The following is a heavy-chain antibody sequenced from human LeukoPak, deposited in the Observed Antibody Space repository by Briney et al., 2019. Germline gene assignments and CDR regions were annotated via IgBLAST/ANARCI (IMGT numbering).Heavy chain of an antibody. CDR3: ASDYQGHFEY. J-gene: IGHJ4*02. CDR1: RFTLSRYW. CDR2: IKQDGNEK. Sequence: WGSLGPSCAASRFTLSRYWMSWVRQAPGKGLEWVANIKQDGNEKYYVDSVEGRFTISRDNAKNSLYLQMNSLRVEDTAVYYCASDYQGHFEYWGQGTLVTVSS. D-gene: IGHD2-2*01. V-gene: IGHV3-7*05.